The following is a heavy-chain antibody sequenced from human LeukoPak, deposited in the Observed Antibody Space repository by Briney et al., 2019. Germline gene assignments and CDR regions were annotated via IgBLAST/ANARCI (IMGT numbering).Heavy chain of an antibody. J-gene: IGHJ5*02. CDR3: ARDGSDCSSTSCQGGGFDP. CDR1: GGTFSSYA. D-gene: IGHD2-2*01. V-gene: IGHV1-69*13. CDR2: IIPIFGTA. Sequence: SVKVSCKASGGTFSSYAISWVRQAPGQGLEWMGGIIPIFGTANYAQKFQGRVTITADESTSTAYMELSSLRPEDTAVYYCARDGSDCSSTSCQGGGFDPWGQGTLVTVSS.